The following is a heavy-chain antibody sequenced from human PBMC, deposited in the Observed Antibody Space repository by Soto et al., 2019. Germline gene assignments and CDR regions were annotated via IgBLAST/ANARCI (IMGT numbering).Heavy chain of an antibody. V-gene: IGHV3-23*01. J-gene: IGHJ4*02. CDR1: GLAFSTFA. D-gene: IGHD3-16*01. CDR2: IRASGGVT. Sequence: EVPLLESGGGLVQPGGSLRLSCAASGLAFSTFAMSWVRQAPGKGLEWVSAIRASGGVTYYADSVQGRFSISRDNSKNTLFLQMSRLRGEDAAVYCCAKGLSDEARFDYWGQGILVTVSS. CDR3: AKGLSDEARFDY.